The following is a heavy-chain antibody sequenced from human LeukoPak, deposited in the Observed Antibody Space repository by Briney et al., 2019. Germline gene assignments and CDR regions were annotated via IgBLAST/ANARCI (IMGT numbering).Heavy chain of an antibody. CDR1: GFAVSSNH. CDR3: ARGLAQAGILGVFDY. J-gene: IGHJ4*02. Sequence: PGGSLRLSCAASGFAVSSNHMNWVRQAPGKGLEWVSLIHSGGGTYYADSVKGRFTISRDNSRNTLDLQMNTLRAEDTAVYYCARGLAQAGILGVFDYWGQGTLVTVSS. V-gene: IGHV3-53*01. D-gene: IGHD6-13*01. CDR2: IHSGGGT.